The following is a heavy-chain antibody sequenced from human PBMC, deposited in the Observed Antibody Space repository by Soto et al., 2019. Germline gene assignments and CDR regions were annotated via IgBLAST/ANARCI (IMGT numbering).Heavy chain of an antibody. J-gene: IGHJ4*02. D-gene: IGHD3-9*01. Sequence: ASVKVSCKASGYTFTSYYMHWVRQAPGQGLEWMGIINPSGGSTSYAQKFQGRVTMTRDTSTSTVYMELSSLRSEDTAVYYCARGGASDILTGNYLDYWGQGTRVTVSS. V-gene: IGHV1-46*03. CDR2: INPSGGST. CDR1: GYTFTSYY. CDR3: ARGGASDILTGNYLDY.